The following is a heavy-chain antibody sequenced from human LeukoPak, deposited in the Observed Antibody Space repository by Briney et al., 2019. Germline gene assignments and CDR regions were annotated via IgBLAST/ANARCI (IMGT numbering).Heavy chain of an antibody. J-gene: IGHJ6*02. CDR2: INTGNGNT. CDR1: GYTFTSYG. CDR3: ARLHLGIGHFYGMDV. D-gene: IGHD7-27*01. Sequence: GASVKVSCKASGYTFTSYGIHWVRQAPGQRLEWMGWINTGNGNTEYSQKFQGRVTNTRDTSASTAYMELSSLRSEDTAVYYCARLHLGIGHFYGMDVWGQGTTVTVSS. V-gene: IGHV1-3*04.